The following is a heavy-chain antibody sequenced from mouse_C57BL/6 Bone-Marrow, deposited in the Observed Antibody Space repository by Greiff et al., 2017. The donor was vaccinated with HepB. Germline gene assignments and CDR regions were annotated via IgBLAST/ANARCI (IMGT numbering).Heavy chain of an antibody. D-gene: IGHD1-1*01. V-gene: IGHV1-81*01. CDR3: GSSRYYYAMDY. J-gene: IGHJ4*01. Sequence: VKLQQSGAELARPGASVKLSCKASGYTFTSYGISWVKQRTGQGLEWIGEIYPRSGNTYYNEKFKGKATLTADKSSSTAYMELRSLTSEDSAVYFCGSSRYYYAMDYWGQGTSVTVSS. CDR1: GYTFTSYG. CDR2: IYPRSGNT.